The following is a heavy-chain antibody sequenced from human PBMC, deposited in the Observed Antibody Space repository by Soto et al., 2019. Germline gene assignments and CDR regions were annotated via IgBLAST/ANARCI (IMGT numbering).Heavy chain of an antibody. CDR2: IYYSGST. CDR1: GGSISRGVYY. Sequence: SETLSLTCTVSGGSISRGVYYGSWIRQHPGKGLEWIGYIYYSGSTYYNPSLKSRVTISVDTSKNQFSLKLSSVTAADTAVYYCARVPDILTGYFIDYWGQGTLVTVSS. D-gene: IGHD3-9*01. CDR3: ARVPDILTGYFIDY. J-gene: IGHJ4*02. V-gene: IGHV4-31*03.